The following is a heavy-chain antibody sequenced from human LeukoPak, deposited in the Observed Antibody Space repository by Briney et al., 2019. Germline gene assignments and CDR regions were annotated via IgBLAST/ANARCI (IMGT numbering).Heavy chain of an antibody. CDR3: ARHSAGVTYDAFDI. J-gene: IGHJ3*02. V-gene: IGHV5-51*01. CDR2: IYPGDSDT. D-gene: IGHD6-13*01. Sequence: GESLKISCKGSGYSFTSYWIGWVRQIPGKGLEGMGIIYPGDSDTRSRPSFQGQVTISADQSISTAYLQCSSLKASATAMYYCARHSAGVTYDAFDIWGQGTMVTVSS. CDR1: GYSFTSYW.